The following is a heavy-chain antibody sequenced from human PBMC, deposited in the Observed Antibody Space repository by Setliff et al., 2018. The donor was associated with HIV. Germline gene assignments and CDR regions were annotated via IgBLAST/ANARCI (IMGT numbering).Heavy chain of an antibody. Sequence: ASVKVSCKPSGYSFTNHYMHWVRQAPGQGLEWMGVINPTGGSTRNTQKFQGRVAMTRDTSTSTVYMELSSLRSEDTAVYYCASAGAWQRNALDIWGQGIMVT. D-gene: IGHD5-12*01. J-gene: IGHJ3*02. V-gene: IGHV1-46*01. CDR3: ASAGAWQRNALDI. CDR2: INPTGGST. CDR1: GYSFTNHY.